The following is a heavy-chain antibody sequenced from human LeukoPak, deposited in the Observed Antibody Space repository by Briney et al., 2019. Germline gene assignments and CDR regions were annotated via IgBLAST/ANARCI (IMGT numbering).Heavy chain of an antibody. V-gene: IGHV3-21*01. Sequence: PGGSLRLSCAASGFTFSSYSMNWVRQAPGKGLEWVSSISSSSSYIYYADSVKGRFTISRDNAKNSLYLQMNSLRAEDTAVYYCARENDYGDYGHFDYWGQGTLVTVSS. J-gene: IGHJ4*02. CDR2: ISSSSSYI. D-gene: IGHD4-17*01. CDR1: GFTFSSYS. CDR3: ARENDYGDYGHFDY.